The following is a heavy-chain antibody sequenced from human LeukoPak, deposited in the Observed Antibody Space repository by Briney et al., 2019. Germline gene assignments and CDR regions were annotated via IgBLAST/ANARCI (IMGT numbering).Heavy chain of an antibody. CDR1: GYTFTSYD. Sequence: ASVKVSCKASGYTFTSYDINWVRQATGQGLEWMGWMNPNSGITGYAQKFQGRVTMTRNTSISTAYMELSSLRSEDTAVYYCARASSGYLAYYYYGMDVWGQGTTVTVSS. CDR2: MNPNSGIT. V-gene: IGHV1-8*01. J-gene: IGHJ6*02. CDR3: ARASSGYLAYYYYGMDV. D-gene: IGHD5-12*01.